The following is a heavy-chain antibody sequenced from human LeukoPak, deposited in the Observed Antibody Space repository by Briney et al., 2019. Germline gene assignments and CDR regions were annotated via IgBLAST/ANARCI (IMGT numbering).Heavy chain of an antibody. J-gene: IGHJ4*02. CDR1: GFTFSSYA. CDR3: AKDHDYDYVWGSYYLDY. D-gene: IGHD3-16*01. CDR2: ISGIGGST. Sequence: GGSLRLSCAASGFTFSSYAMSWGRQAPGEGLEWVSAISGIGGSTYYADSVKGRFTISRDNSKNTLYLQMNSLRAEDTAVYYCAKDHDYDYVWGSYYLDYWGQGTLVTVSS. V-gene: IGHV3-23*01.